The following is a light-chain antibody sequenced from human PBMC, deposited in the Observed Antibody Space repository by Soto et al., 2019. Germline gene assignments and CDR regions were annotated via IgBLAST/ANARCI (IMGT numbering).Light chain of an antibody. CDR1: SSGIGAYNY. V-gene: IGLV2-14*01. CDR2: EVT. CDR3: SSYSSRSHWV. Sequence: QSALTQPASVSGSPGQSITISCTGTSSGIGAYNYVSWYQQHPGKPPKLMIYEVTNRPSGVSIRFSGSKSGSAASLTISGLQAEDEADYYCSSYSSRSHWVFGGGTKLTVL. J-gene: IGLJ3*02.